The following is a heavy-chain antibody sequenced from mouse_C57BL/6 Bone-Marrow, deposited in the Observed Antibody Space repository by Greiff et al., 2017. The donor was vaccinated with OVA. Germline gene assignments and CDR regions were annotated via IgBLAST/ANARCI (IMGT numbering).Heavy chain of an antibody. CDR1: GFTFSSYA. Sequence: EVKLMESGEGLVKPGGSLRLSCAASGFTFSSYAMSWVRRTPKKRLEWVAYISSGGDYIYYADTVRGRFTITRDKARNTLYLQMSSLKSEDTAMDYCTRDRGGNFGFAYWGQGTLVTVSA. V-gene: IGHV5-9-1*02. D-gene: IGHD2-1*01. J-gene: IGHJ3*01. CDR3: TRDRGGNFGFAY. CDR2: ISSGGDYI.